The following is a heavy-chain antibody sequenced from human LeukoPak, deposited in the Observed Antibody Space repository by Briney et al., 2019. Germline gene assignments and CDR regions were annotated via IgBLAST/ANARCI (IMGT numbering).Heavy chain of an antibody. CDR1: GGTFSTDA. V-gene: IGHV1-69*06. J-gene: IGHJ2*01. CDR2: IIPVFATT. Sequence: SVKLSCKASGGTFSTDALAWVRQVPGQGPEWMGRIIPVFATTTYAETIKGRVTITADISTSTAYMQLSSLRSEDTAVYYCAREAGIAITGTIWYFDLWGRGTLVTVSS. CDR3: AREAGIAITGTIWYFDL. D-gene: IGHD1/OR15-1a*01.